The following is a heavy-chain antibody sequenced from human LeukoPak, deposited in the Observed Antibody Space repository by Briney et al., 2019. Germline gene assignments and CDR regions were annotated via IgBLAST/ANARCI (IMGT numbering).Heavy chain of an antibody. CDR1: GGSISSYY. Sequence: PSETLSLTCTVSGGSISSYYWSWIRQPPGKGLEWIGYIFYSGSTNYNPSLKSRVTISVDTSKNQLSLKLRSVTAADTAVYYCARDNSPRGGGYNYCAFDIWGQGTMVTVSS. J-gene: IGHJ3*02. CDR3: ARDNSPRGGGYNYCAFDI. CDR2: IFYSGST. D-gene: IGHD5-24*01. V-gene: IGHV4-59*01.